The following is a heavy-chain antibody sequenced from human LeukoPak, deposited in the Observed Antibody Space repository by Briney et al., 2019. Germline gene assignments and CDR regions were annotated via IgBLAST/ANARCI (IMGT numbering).Heavy chain of an antibody. J-gene: IGHJ6*03. CDR1: GFTFSSYG. V-gene: IGHV3-30*02. CDR2: IRYDGSNK. CDR3: AKGRGVAVPRPPIAAAGIGDGDYMDV. D-gene: IGHD6-13*01. Sequence: PGGSLRLSCAASGFTFSSYGMHWVRQAPGKGLEWVAFIRYDGSNKYYADSVKGRFTISRDNSKNTLYLQMNSLRAEDTAVYYCAKGRGVAVPRPPIAAAGIGDGDYMDVWGKGTTVTVSS.